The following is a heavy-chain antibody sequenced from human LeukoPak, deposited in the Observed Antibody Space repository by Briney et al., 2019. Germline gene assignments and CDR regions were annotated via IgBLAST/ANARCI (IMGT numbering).Heavy chain of an antibody. V-gene: IGHV1-18*01. CDR2: ISAYNGNT. D-gene: IGHD3-22*01. CDR1: GYTFTSYG. CDR3: ARDDSSGHWGI. J-gene: IGHJ3*02. Sequence: ASVKVSCKASGYTFTSYGISWVRQAPGQGLEWMGWISAYNGNTNYAQKLQGRVTMTRNTSISTAYMELSSLRSEDTAVYYCARDDSSGHWGIWGQGTMVTVSS.